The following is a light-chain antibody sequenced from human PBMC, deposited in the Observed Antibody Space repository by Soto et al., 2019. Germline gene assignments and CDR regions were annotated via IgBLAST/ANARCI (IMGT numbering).Light chain of an antibody. Sequence: DIQMTQSPSTLSGSVGDRVTITCRASQTISSWLAWYQQKPGNAPKLLIYKASTLKSGVPSRFSGSGSATEFTLTISSLQPDDFATYYCQHYNSYSEAFGQGTKVDIK. CDR3: QHYNSYSEA. J-gene: IGKJ1*01. CDR2: KAS. CDR1: QTISSW. V-gene: IGKV1-5*03.